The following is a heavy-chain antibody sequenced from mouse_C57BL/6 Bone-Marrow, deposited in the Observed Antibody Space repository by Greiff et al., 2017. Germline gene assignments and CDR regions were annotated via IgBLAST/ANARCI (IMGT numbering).Heavy chain of an antibody. Sequence: VQLKESGAELVRPGSSVKMSCKTSGYPFTSYGINWVKQRPGQGLEWIGYIYIGNGYTEYNEKFKGKATLTSDTASSTAYMQLSSLTSEDSAIDFCARGGYYYDYPYFDYWGQGATLTVSS. CDR1: GYPFTSYG. D-gene: IGHD2-4*01. J-gene: IGHJ2*01. V-gene: IGHV1-58*01. CDR3: ARGGYYYDYPYFDY. CDR2: IYIGNGYT.